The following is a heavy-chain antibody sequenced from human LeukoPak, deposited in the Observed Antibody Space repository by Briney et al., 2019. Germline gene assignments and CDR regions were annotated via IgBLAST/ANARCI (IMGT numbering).Heavy chain of an antibody. CDR2: IIPIFGTA. CDR1: GGTFSSYA. D-gene: IGHD5-12*01. Sequence: ASVKVSCKASGGTFSSYAISWVRQAPGQGLEWMGGIIPIFGTANYAQKFQGRVTITADESTSTAYMELSSLRSEDTAVYYCARYSDYEGNWFDPWGQGTLVTVSS. J-gene: IGHJ5*02. V-gene: IGHV1-69*01. CDR3: ARYSDYEGNWFDP.